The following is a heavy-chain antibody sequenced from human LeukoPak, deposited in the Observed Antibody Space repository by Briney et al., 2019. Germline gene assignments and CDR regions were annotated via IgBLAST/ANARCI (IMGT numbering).Heavy chain of an antibody. CDR3: ARVDYGMDGDY. Sequence: GGSLRLSCAASGFTFSSYAMHWVRQAPGKGLEWVAVISYGGSNKYYADSVKGRFTISRDNSKNTLYLQMNSLRVEDTAVYYCARVDYGMDGDYWGQGTLVTVSS. CDR1: GFTFSSYA. V-gene: IGHV3-30-3*01. D-gene: IGHD4/OR15-4a*01. CDR2: ISYGGSNK. J-gene: IGHJ4*02.